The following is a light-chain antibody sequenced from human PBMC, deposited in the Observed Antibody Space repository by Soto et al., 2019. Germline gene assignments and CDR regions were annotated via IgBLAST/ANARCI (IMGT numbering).Light chain of an antibody. CDR1: SGHSSYI. V-gene: IGLV4-60*02. CDR2: LEGSGSY. J-gene: IGLJ3*02. CDR3: ETWDSYTRV. Sequence: QPVLTQSSSASASLGSSVKLTCTLSSGHSSYIIAWHQQQPGKAPRYLMKLEGSGSYNKGSGVPDRFSGSSSVADRYLTISNLQFEDEADYYCETWDSYTRVFGGGTKVTVL.